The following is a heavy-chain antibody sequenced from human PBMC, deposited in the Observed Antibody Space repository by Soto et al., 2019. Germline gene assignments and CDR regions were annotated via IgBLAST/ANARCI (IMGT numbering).Heavy chain of an antibody. D-gene: IGHD3-22*01. J-gene: IGHJ5*02. V-gene: IGHV4-59*02. CDR1: GASVSHGY. Sequence: QMQLQASGPGLVKPSETLSLTCNVSGASVSHGYWSWIRQPPGKALEWIGFMYFGGSFNYNPSLTSRATISVETFKNQFSMKMTSVTASDTAVYYCARSYYDSTGFAVDPWGQGTLVTVSS. CDR2: MYFGGSF. CDR3: ARSYYDSTGFAVDP.